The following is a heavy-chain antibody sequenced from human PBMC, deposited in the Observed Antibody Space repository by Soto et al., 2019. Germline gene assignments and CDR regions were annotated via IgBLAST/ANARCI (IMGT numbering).Heavy chain of an antibody. CDR3: ARHYCSSTSCYASWFDP. Sequence: QVQLQESGPGLVKPSETLSLTCTVSGGSISSYYWSWIRQPPGKGLAWIGYNYYSGSTNYNPSLKSRLTISEDTSKNQCSLKVSSVTAADTAVYYCARHYCSSTSCYASWFDPWGQGTLVTVSS. V-gene: IGHV4-59*08. CDR1: GGSISSYY. CDR2: NYYSGST. J-gene: IGHJ5*02. D-gene: IGHD2-2*01.